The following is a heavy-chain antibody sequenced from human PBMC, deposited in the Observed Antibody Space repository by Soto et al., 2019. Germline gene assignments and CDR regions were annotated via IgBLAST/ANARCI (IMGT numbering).Heavy chain of an antibody. J-gene: IGHJ4*02. CDR3: AGGDEMTAVTIFEY. CDR1: GGAFGRYS. Sequence: QVQLEQSGPEVKRPGTSVKVSCKASGGAFGRYSVSWVRQAPGQGLEWIGGVIPVFNTSNYSLKFQGRVAIFADLSTSSVFMELRSLRSEDTALYYCAGGDEMTAVTIFEYWGQGTLVTVSS. CDR2: VIPVFNTS. D-gene: IGHD4-17*01. V-gene: IGHV1-69*01.